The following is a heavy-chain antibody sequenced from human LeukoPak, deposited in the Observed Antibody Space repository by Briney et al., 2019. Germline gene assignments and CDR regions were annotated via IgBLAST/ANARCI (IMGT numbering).Heavy chain of an antibody. CDR1: GFSLSTTGVG. CDR3: AHDRAGIGFDP. V-gene: IGHV2-5*01. J-gene: IGHJ5*02. CDR2: IYWNDDK. Sequence: SGPTLVKPTQTLTLTCTFSGFSLSTTGVGVTWVRQPPGKALEWLALIYWNDDKHYSPSLKPRLTITKDTSKNQVILTMTNMDPVDTATYYCAHDRAGIGFDPWGQGTLVTVSS. D-gene: IGHD3-22*01.